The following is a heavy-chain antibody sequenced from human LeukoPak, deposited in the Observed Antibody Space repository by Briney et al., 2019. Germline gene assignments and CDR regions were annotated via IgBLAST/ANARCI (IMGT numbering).Heavy chain of an antibody. CDR2: ISGNTSYI. CDR1: GFTFSSYA. D-gene: IGHD1-14*01. Sequence: GGSLRLSCAASGFTFSSYAMNWVRQAPGKGLEWVSSISGNTSYIYYADSVKGRFTISRDNAKNSLYLQMNSLSAEDTAMYYCAREEMGGTTRSGALTWGQGTLVTVSS. J-gene: IGHJ5*02. V-gene: IGHV3-21*01. CDR3: AREEMGGTTRSGALT.